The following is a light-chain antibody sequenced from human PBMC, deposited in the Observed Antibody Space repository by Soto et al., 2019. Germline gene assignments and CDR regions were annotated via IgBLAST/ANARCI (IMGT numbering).Light chain of an antibody. J-gene: IGKJ1*01. Sequence: EIVMTQSPATLSVSPGERATLSCRASQSVSSDLAWYQQRPGQAPRLLIYDASTRATCTPAKFSGSGSETEFPLTIISLQSEDFAIYYCQQYFDWPTFGQGTKVEVK. CDR3: QQYFDWPT. CDR2: DAS. V-gene: IGKV3-15*01. CDR1: QSVSSD.